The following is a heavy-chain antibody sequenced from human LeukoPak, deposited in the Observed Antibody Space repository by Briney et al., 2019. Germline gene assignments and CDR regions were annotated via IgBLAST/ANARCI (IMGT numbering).Heavy chain of an antibody. V-gene: IGHV1-18*01. CDR1: GYTFDNYG. J-gene: IGHJ4*02. CDR3: ARGQVDYDFWSDYYFDFDY. Sequence: ASLKVSCKASGYTFDNYGITWVRQAPGQGLEWMGWISAYFGNTKYPQKFQGRVTLTTDTSTNTAYMELRGLRSDDTALYYCARGQVDYDFWSDYYFDFDYWGQGTLVTVSS. CDR2: ISAYFGNT. D-gene: IGHD3-3*01.